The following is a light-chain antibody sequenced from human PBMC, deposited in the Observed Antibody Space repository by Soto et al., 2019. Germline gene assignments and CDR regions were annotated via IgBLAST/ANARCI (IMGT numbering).Light chain of an antibody. CDR3: QQSYSIRSWT. CDR1: QTVGSF. CDR2: AAS. Sequence: DIQMTQSPPSLSASVGDRVTITCRASQTVGSFLNWYQQRPGRAPNLLIYAASNLPTGVPSRFSGSGSGTDFTLTINSLQTDDFGTYYCQQSYSIRSWTFGQGTKVDIK. J-gene: IGKJ1*01. V-gene: IGKV1-39*01.